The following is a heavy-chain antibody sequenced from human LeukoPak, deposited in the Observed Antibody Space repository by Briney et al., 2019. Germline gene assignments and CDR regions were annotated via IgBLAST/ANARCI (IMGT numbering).Heavy chain of an antibody. D-gene: IGHD6-13*01. V-gene: IGHV3-48*02. CDR1: GFTFSSYA. Sequence: GGSLRLSCAASGFTFSSYAMSWVRRAPGKGVEWGSYIAISSSTTYYADSVKGRFTISRDNTKNSLYLQMNSLRDEDTAVYYCARHSSWHFDSWGQGTLVTVSS. J-gene: IGHJ4*02. CDR3: ARHSSWHFDS. CDR2: IAISSSTT.